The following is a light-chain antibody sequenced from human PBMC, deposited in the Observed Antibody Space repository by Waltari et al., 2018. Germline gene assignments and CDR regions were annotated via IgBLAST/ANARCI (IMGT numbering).Light chain of an antibody. CDR2: DVF. Sequence: QSALTQPASVSGSPGQSITISCTGTSSDVGFYNYVSWYQQHPGKAPKLIIYDVFERPSGVSNRFSGSKSGNTASLTISGLLAEDEADYYCNSYTGSSSWVFGGGTKLT. J-gene: IGLJ3*02. CDR3: NSYTGSSSWV. V-gene: IGLV2-14*01. CDR1: SSDVGFYNY.